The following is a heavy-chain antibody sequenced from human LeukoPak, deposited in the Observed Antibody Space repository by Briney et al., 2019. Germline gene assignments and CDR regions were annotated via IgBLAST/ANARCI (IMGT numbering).Heavy chain of an antibody. J-gene: IGHJ4*02. D-gene: IGHD3-10*01. CDR2: IKSKTDGGTT. CDR3: TTAFYYGSGSYLDY. Sequence: GGSLRLSCAASGFTFSNAWMSWVRQAPGKGLEWVGRIKSKTDGGTTGYAAPVKGRFTISRDDSKNTLYLQMNSLKTEDTAVYYCTTAFYYGSGSYLDYWGQGTLVTVSS. V-gene: IGHV3-15*01. CDR1: GFTFSNAW.